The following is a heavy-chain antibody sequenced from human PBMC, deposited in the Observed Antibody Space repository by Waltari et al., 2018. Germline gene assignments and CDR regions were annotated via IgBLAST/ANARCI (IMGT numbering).Heavy chain of an antibody. D-gene: IGHD7-27*01. CDR2: ISSISSYI. CDR3: ARDQDQLGIFDY. CDR1: GFTFSSDS. V-gene: IGHV3-21*01. Sequence: EVQLVESGGGLVKPGGSLRLSCAASGFTFSSDSMNWVRQAPGKGLEWVSSISSISSYIYYADSVKARFTIPVDNAKNALYLQMNSLRAEDTAVYYCARDQDQLGIFDYWGQGTLVTVSS. J-gene: IGHJ4*02.